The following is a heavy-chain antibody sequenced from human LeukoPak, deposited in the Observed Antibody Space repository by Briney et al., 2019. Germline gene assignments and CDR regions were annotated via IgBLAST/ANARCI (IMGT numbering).Heavy chain of an antibody. J-gene: IGHJ6*02. CDR1: GFTFSSYS. CDR3: ARDWEGDKLVKMVTHYYYYGMDV. Sequence: GGSLRLSCAASGFTFSSYSMNWVRQAPGKGLEWVSSISSSSSYIYYADSVKGRFTISRDNAKNSLYQQMNSLRAEDTAVYYCARDWEGDKLVKMVTHYYYYGMDVWGQGTTVTVSS. D-gene: IGHD1-1*01. CDR2: ISSSSSYI. V-gene: IGHV3-21*01.